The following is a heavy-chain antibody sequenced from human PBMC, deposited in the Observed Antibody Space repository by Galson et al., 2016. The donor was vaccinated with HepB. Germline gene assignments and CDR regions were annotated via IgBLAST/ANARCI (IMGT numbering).Heavy chain of an antibody. CDR3: ARPPHFDH. J-gene: IGHJ4*02. Sequence: SLRLSCAASGFNFSTYAMHWVRQVPDKGLQWVSSIPRDGSVQYYADSVRGRFTISRDNSKNTVYLQMNNLKVEDTAIYYCARPPHFDHWGQGTLVTVSS. CDR2: IPRDGSVQ. CDR1: GFNFSTYA. V-gene: IGHV3-30*11.